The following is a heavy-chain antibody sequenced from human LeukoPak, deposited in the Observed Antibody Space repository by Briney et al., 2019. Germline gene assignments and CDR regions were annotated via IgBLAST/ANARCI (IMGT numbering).Heavy chain of an antibody. Sequence: GGSLRLSCAAAGFTFTNYEMNWVGQAPGKGLEGVSYISSSGYTRYYAESVKGRVTISRDNPKTSLYLQINSLRAEDTAVYYCARNDPWDYWGQGSLVTVSS. CDR3: ARNDPWDY. V-gene: IGHV3-48*03. CDR1: GFTFTNYE. CDR2: ISSSGYTR. J-gene: IGHJ4*02.